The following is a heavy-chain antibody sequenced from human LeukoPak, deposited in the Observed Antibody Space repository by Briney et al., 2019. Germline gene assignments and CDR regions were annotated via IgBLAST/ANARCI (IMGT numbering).Heavy chain of an antibody. Sequence: GGSLRLSCTASGLTFSTSGFNWVRQAPGKGLEWVASIGPTGSDRYHADSIKGRFTISRDNANNFLYLQMNSLRAEDTAVYYCATETNGRHYDYWGQGTLLTVS. CDR3: ATETNGRHYDY. V-gene: IGHV3-21*06. J-gene: IGHJ4*02. CDR2: IGPTGSDR. D-gene: IGHD1-14*01. CDR1: GLTFSTSG.